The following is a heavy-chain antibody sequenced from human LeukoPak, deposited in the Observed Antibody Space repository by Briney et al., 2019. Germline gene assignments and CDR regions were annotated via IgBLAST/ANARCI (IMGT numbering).Heavy chain of an antibody. V-gene: IGHV3-11*04. J-gene: IGHJ4*02. CDR3: ARANVKYYDSSGYYYRY. CDR1: GFTFSDYY. CDR2: ISSSGSTI. Sequence: NPGGSLRLSCAASGFTFSDYYMSWIRQAPGKGLEWVSYISSSGSTIYYADSVKGRFTISRDNAKNSLYLQMNSLRAEDTAVYYCARANVKYYDSSGYYYRYWGQGTLVTVSS. D-gene: IGHD3-22*01.